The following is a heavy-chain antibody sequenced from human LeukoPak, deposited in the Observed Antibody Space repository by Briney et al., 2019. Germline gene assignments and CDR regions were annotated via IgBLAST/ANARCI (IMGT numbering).Heavy chain of an antibody. CDR3: ARENSGSYYQFDC. J-gene: IGHJ4*02. D-gene: IGHD1-26*01. CDR1: GFTFSSYA. CDR2: ISWDGGST. V-gene: IGHV3-48*04. Sequence: GGSLRLSCAASGFTFSSYAMNWVRQAPGKGLEWVSLISWDGGSTYYADSVKGRFTISRDNAKNSLYLQMNSLRPEDTAVYYCARENSGSYYQFDCWGQGTLVTVSS.